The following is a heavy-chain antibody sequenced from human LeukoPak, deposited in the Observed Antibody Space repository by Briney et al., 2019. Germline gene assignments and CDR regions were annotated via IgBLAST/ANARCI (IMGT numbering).Heavy chain of an antibody. Sequence: GASLRLSCAASGFTFSSYGMHWVRQAPGKGLEWVAFIRYDGSNKYYTDSVKGRFTISRDNSKNTLYLQMNSLRAEDTAVYYCAKDRYGSGNDHFDYWGQGTLVTVSS. J-gene: IGHJ4*02. CDR1: GFTFSSYG. V-gene: IGHV3-30*02. CDR3: AKDRYGSGNDHFDY. CDR2: IRYDGSNK. D-gene: IGHD3-10*01.